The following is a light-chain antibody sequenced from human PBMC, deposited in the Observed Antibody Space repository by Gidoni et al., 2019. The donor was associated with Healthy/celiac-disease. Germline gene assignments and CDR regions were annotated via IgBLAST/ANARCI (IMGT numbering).Light chain of an antibody. CDR3: MQALQTRCS. CDR1: QSLLHSNGYNY. J-gene: IGKJ2*04. V-gene: IGKV2-28*01. CDR2: LGS. Sequence: DIVMNQSPLSLPVTPGEPASISCRSSQSLLHSNGYNYLDWYLQKPGQSPQLLIYLGSNRASGVPDRFSGSGSGTDFTLKISRVEAEDVGVYYCMQALQTRCSFGQGTKLEIK.